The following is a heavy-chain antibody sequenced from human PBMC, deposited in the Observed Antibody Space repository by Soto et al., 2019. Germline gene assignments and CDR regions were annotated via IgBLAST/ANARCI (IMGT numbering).Heavy chain of an antibody. J-gene: IGHJ4*02. CDR3: ARGREFDS. Sequence: SETLSLTCAVSGGSLTSGTYSWNWIRQPPGKGLEWIGYIFPIGTTYYNPSLKSRVSISIYVSKNQFSLNLRSPTAADTAVYYCARGREFDSWGQGTLVTV. CDR2: IFPIGTT. V-gene: IGHV4-30-2*01. CDR1: GGSLTSGTYS.